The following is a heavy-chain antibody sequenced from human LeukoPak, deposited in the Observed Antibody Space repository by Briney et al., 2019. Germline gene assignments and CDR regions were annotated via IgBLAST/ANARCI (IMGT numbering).Heavy chain of an antibody. CDR3: AKGDGSYYYYYGMDV. CDR1: GFTFSSYG. D-gene: IGHD1-26*01. CDR2: ISYDGSNK. V-gene: IGHV3-30*18. Sequence: PGGSLRLSCAASGFTFSSYGMHWVRQAPGKGLEWVAVISYDGSNKYYADSVKGRFTISRDNSKNTRYLQMNSLRAEDTAVYYCAKGDGSYYYYYGMDVWGQGTTVIVSS. J-gene: IGHJ6*02.